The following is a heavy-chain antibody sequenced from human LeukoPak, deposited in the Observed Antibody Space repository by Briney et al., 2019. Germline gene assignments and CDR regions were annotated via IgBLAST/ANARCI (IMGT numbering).Heavy chain of an antibody. CDR2: ISGSGGST. V-gene: IGHV3-23*01. CDR1: GFTFSSYA. J-gene: IGHJ3*02. Sequence: GGSLRLSCAASGFTFSSYAMSWVRQAPGKGLEWVSAISGSGGSTYYADSVKGRFTISRDNAKNSLYLQMNSLRAEDTAVYYCARGINSSSAFDIWGQGTMVIVSS. CDR3: ARGINSSSAFDI. D-gene: IGHD5-18*01.